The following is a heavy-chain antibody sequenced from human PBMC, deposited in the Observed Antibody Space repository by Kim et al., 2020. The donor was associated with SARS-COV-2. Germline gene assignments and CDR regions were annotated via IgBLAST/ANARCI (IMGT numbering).Heavy chain of an antibody. J-gene: IGHJ4*02. CDR3: AKDRLWGNDYFDY. CDR1: GFTFSGSA. V-gene: IGHV3-30*04. Sequence: GGSLRLSCAASGFTFSGSAIHWVRQAPGKGLEWVAVISYDGSNKYYADSVKGRFTISRDNSKNTLYLQMNSLRAEDTAVYYCAKDRLWGNDYFDYWGQGTLVTVSS. D-gene: IGHD3-16*01. CDR2: ISYDGSNK.